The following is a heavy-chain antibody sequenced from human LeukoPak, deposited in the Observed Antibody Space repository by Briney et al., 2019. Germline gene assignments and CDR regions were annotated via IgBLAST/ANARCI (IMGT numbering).Heavy chain of an antibody. Sequence: GESLKISCKGSGYSFTTYWIGWVRRMPGKGLEWMGIIYPGDSDIRYSPSFQGQVTISVDKSTRTAYLQWNSLKASDTAIYYRARMGKLGQLGYWGQGTLVTVSS. CDR1: GYSFTTYW. D-gene: IGHD1-1*01. J-gene: IGHJ4*02. CDR3: ARMGKLGQLGY. V-gene: IGHV5-51*01. CDR2: IYPGDSDI.